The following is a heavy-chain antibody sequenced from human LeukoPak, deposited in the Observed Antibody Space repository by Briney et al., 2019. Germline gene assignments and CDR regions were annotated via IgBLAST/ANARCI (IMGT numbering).Heavy chain of an antibody. CDR2: IYYSGST. D-gene: IGHD6-13*01. V-gene: IGHV4-59*01. CDR1: GGSISSYY. Sequence: KPSETLSLTCTVSGGSISSYYWSWIRQPPGKGLDWIGYIYYSGSTNYNPSLKSRVTVSVDTSKNQFSLKLSSVTAADTAVYYCARDSSPYYYYYMDVWGKGTTVTVSS. J-gene: IGHJ6*03. CDR3: ARDSSPYYYYYMDV.